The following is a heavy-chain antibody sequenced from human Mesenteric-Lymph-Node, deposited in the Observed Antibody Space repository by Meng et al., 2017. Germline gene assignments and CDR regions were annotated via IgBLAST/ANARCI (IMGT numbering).Heavy chain of an antibody. CDR2: IYSDDTT. CDR1: GFTVSANF. V-gene: IGHV3-66*02. D-gene: IGHD1-26*01. CDR3: ASGGVGPFDP. J-gene: IGHJ5*02. Sequence: DVGLVESGGGLVQPGGSLRLSCAASGFTVSANFMSWVRQAPGKGLNWVSIIYSDDTTYYAASVKGRFTISRDNSKNTVYLQMNSLIPEDTAVYYCASGGVGPFDPWGQGTLVTVSS.